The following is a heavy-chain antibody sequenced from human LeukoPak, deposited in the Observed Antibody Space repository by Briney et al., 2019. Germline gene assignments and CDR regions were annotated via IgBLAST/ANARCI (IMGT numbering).Heavy chain of an antibody. D-gene: IGHD4-17*01. V-gene: IGHV3-9*01. J-gene: IGHJ4*02. CDR3: AKAAYKNDDCGDYMVY. CDR2: ISWNSGSI. Sequence: PGGSLRLSCAASGFTFDDYAMHWVRQAPGKGLEWVSGISWNSGSIGYADSVKGRFTISRDNAKNSLYLQMNSLRAEDTALYYCAKAAYKNDDCGDYMVYWGQGTLVTVSS. CDR1: GFTFDDYA.